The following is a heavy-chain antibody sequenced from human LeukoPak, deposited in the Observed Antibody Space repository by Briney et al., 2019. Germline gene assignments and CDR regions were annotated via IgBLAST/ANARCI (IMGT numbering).Heavy chain of an antibody. V-gene: IGHV3-30*02. CDR1: GFTFSGYG. D-gene: IGHD3-10*01. J-gene: IGHJ4*02. CDR3: AKDHKYYYGSGSVY. Sequence: GGSLRLSCAASGFTFSGYGMHWVRQAPGKGLEWVAFIRYDGSNKYYADSVKGRFTISRDNSKNTLYLQMNSLRAEDTAVYYCAKDHKYYYGSGSVYWGQGTLVTVSS. CDR2: IRYDGSNK.